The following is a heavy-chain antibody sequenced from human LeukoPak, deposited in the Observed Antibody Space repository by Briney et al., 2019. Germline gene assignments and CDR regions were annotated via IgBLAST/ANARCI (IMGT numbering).Heavy chain of an antibody. D-gene: IGHD3-10*01. J-gene: IGHJ6*04. CDR2: IKQDGSDI. V-gene: IGHV3-7*03. Sequence: GGSLRLSCAASGFTFSDYWMSWVRQAPGKGLEWVATIKQDGSDIYYGDSVKGRFSISKDNAENSLYLQMNSLRAEDTAVYYCARARGYHYGAGSSLYSMDVWGKGTTVTVSP. CDR1: GFTFSDYW. CDR3: ARARGYHYGAGSSLYSMDV.